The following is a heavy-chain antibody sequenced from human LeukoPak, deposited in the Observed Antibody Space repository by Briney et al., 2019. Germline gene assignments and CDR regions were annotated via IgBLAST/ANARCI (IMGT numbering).Heavy chain of an antibody. D-gene: IGHD3-9*01. V-gene: IGHV3-21*01. Sequence: PGGSLRLSCAASGFTFSSYSMNWVRQAPGKGLEWVSSISSSSSYIYYADSVKGRFTISRDNAKNSLYLQMNSLRDEDTAVYYCARDFDHINYYDILTGYYNREVDYSDYWGQGTLVTVSS. CDR3: ARDFDHINYYDILTGYYNREVDYSDY. J-gene: IGHJ4*02. CDR1: GFTFSSYS. CDR2: ISSSSSYI.